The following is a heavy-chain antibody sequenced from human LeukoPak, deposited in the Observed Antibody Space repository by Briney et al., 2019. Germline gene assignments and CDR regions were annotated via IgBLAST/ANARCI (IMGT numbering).Heavy chain of an antibody. D-gene: IGHD6-13*01. CDR3: ARDRDAAGTVDY. Sequence: PSETLSLTCTVSGGSISSYYWSWIRQPPGKGLEWIGYIYYSGSTNYNPSLKSRVTMSVDTSKNQFSLKLSSVTAADTAVYYCARDRDAAGTVDYWAREPWSPSPQ. CDR2: IYYSGST. CDR1: GGSISSYY. J-gene: IGHJ4*02. V-gene: IGHV4-59*01.